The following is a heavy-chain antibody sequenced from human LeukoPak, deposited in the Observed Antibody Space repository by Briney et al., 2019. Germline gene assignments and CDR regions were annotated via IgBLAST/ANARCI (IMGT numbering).Heavy chain of an antibody. D-gene: IGHD2-15*01. Sequence: GGSLLLSSSASGFTFISYSMNWVRQAPGKGLEWISYISSSSATIYYAYSAEGRFTISRDNAKNTVHLQMNALRAEDAAIYYCAKASVGHCSGAFCYHFDSWGQGTLVTVSS. J-gene: IGHJ4*02. CDR1: GFTFISYS. V-gene: IGHV3-48*01. CDR2: ISSSSATI. CDR3: AKASVGHCSGAFCYHFDS.